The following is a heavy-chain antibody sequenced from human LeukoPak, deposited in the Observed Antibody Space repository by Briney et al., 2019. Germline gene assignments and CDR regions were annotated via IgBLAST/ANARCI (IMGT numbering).Heavy chain of an antibody. J-gene: IGHJ4*02. CDR1: GYTFTSYY. V-gene: IGHV1-46*01. D-gene: IGHD3-22*01. CDR2: INLSGGST. Sequence: GASVKVSCKASGYTFTSYYMHWVRQAPGQGLEWMGIINLSGGSTSYAQKFQGRVTMTRDTSTSTVYMELSSLRSEDTAVYYCARGGYDSSGHYSKSAYFDYWGQGTLVTVSS. CDR3: ARGGYDSSGHYSKSAYFDY.